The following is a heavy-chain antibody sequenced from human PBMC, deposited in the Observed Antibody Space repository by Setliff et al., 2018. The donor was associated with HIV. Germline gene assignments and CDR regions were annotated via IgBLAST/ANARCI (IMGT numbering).Heavy chain of an antibody. J-gene: IGHJ6*03. CDR3: ASEAWTSYRSSSGYYYYYMDV. CDR2: IYYSGTT. CDR1: GDSVSSASYH. D-gene: IGHD6-6*01. V-gene: IGHV4-61*01. Sequence: SETLSLTCTVSGDSVSSASYHWSWIRQPPGKGLEWIGYIYYSGTTKYNPSLKSRVTISVDTSKNQFSLKLSSVTAADTAVYYCASEAWTSYRSSSGYYYYYMDVWGKGTTVTVSS.